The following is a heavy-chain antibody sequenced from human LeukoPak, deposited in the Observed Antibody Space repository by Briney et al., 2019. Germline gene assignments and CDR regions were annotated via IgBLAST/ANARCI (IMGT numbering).Heavy chain of an antibody. CDR2: INAGNGNT. CDR1: GYTFTSYA. CDR3: ARDPTYYYDSSGYYPAYYFDY. Sequence: ASVRVSCKASGYTFTSYAMHWVRQAPGQRLEWMGWINAGNGNTKYSQEFQGRVTITRDTSASTAYMELSSLRSEDMAVYYCARDPTYYYDSSGYYPAYYFDYWGQGTLVTVSS. J-gene: IGHJ4*02. V-gene: IGHV1-3*03. D-gene: IGHD3-22*01.